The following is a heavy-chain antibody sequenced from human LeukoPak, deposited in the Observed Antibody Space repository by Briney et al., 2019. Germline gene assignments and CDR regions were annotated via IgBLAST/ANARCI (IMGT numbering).Heavy chain of an antibody. CDR3: ARDYFAGGWMVDAFDI. CDR1: GGTFSSYA. Sequence: SVKVSCKASGGTFSSYAISWVRQAPGQGLEWMGRIIPIFGTANYAQKFQGRVTITTDESTSTAYMELSSPRSEDTAVYYCARDYFAGGWMVDAFDIWGQGTMVTVSS. D-gene: IGHD6-19*01. J-gene: IGHJ3*02. V-gene: IGHV1-69*05. CDR2: IIPIFGTA.